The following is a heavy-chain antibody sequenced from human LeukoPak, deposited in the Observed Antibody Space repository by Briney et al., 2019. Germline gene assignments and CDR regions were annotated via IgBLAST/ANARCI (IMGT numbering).Heavy chain of an antibody. D-gene: IGHD1-26*01. CDR2: IFYSGNT. V-gene: IGHV4-39*01. J-gene: IGHJ4*02. CDR3: ARRGITYSSSFFAF. CDR1: GGSIGSSNYY. Sequence: SETLSLTCTVSGGSIGSSNYYWGWIRQPPGKGLEWIGHIFYSGNTYYNPSLKSRVTISVDTSKNQFSLHLSSVTAADTATYYCARRGITYSSSFFAFWGQGTLVTVSS.